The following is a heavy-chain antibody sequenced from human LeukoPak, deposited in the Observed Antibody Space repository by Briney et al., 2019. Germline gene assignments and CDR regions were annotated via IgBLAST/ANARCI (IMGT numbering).Heavy chain of an antibody. Sequence: GGSLRLSCAASGFTFSTHWMSWVRQAPGKGLEWVANIKEDGSEKYYVDSVKGRFTISRDNAKNSLNLQMNSLRAEDTAVYYCARTIRGYWGQGTLVTVSS. D-gene: IGHD3-10*01. CDR1: GFTFSTHW. CDR3: ARTIRGY. CDR2: IKEDGSEK. V-gene: IGHV3-7*01. J-gene: IGHJ4*02.